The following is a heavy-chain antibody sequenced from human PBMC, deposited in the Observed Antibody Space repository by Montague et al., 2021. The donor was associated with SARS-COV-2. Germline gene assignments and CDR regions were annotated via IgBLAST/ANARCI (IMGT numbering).Heavy chain of an antibody. CDR3: ARGPVDDNCSGGSCYSRYYYGMDV. Sequence: SETLSLTCAVYGGSFSGYYWSWIRQPPGKGLEWIGEINHSGSTNYNPSLKSRATISEDTSKNQFSLKLSSVTAADTAVYYCARGPVDDNCSGGSCYSRYYYGMDVWGQGTTVTVSS. CDR2: INHSGST. J-gene: IGHJ6*02. D-gene: IGHD2-15*01. V-gene: IGHV4-34*01. CDR1: GGSFSGYY.